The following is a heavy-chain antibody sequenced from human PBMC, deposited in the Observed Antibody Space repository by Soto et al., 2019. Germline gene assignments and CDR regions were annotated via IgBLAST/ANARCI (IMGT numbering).Heavy chain of an antibody. D-gene: IGHD3-10*01. Sequence: GGSLRLSCAVSGFTFRSSPMSWVRRAPGKGLVWVSGINGGGDSTHYAESVRGRLTIIRDNSKNTLYLQMNGLRVEDTALYYCARWFTYGNFDYFDYWGHGTQVTVSS. CDR1: GFTFRSSP. CDR3: ARWFTYGNFDYFDY. V-gene: IGHV3-23*01. J-gene: IGHJ4*01. CDR2: INGGGDST.